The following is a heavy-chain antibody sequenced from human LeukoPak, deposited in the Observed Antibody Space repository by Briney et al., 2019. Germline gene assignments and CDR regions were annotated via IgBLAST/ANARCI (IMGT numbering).Heavy chain of an antibody. J-gene: IGHJ4*02. CDR3: ARDEEGYCSGGSCYPRWLD. CDR1: GFTVSSNY. V-gene: IGHV3-66*01. Sequence: QPGGSLRLSCAASGFTVSSNYMSWVRQAPGKGLEWVAVIYSGDSTYYADSVKGRFAISRDNTKNTLNLQMNSLRVEDTAVYYCARDEEGYCSGGSCYPRWLDWGQGTLVTVSS. D-gene: IGHD2-15*01. CDR2: IYSGDST.